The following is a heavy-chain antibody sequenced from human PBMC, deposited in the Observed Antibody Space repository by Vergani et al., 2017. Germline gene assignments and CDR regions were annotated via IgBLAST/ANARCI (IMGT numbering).Heavy chain of an antibody. Sequence: QVQLQQWGAGLLKPSETLSLTCAVYGGSFSGYYWSWIRQPPGKGLEWIGEINHSGSTNYNPSLKSRVTISVDTSKNQFSLKLSSVTAADTAVYYCARDWGYYDSSGYYYYYYGMDVWGQGP. CDR3: ARDWGYYDSSGYYYYYYGMDV. CDR2: INHSGST. CDR1: GGSFSGYY. J-gene: IGHJ6*02. V-gene: IGHV4-34*01. D-gene: IGHD3-22*01.